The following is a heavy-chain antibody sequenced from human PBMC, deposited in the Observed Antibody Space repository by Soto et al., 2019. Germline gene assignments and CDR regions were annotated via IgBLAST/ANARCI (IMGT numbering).Heavy chain of an antibody. V-gene: IGHV1-2*02. Sequence: ASVKVSCKASGYTFTGYYMHWVRQAPGQGLEWMGWINLNSGGTNYAQKFQGRVTMTRDTSISTAYMELSRLRSDDTAVYYCARAPNPYSSSSGWFDPWGQGTLVTVSS. D-gene: IGHD6-6*01. CDR3: ARAPNPYSSSSGWFDP. J-gene: IGHJ5*02. CDR1: GYTFTGYY. CDR2: INLNSGGT.